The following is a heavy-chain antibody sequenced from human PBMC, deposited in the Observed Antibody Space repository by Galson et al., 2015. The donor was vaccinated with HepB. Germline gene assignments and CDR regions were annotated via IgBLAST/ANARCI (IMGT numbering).Heavy chain of an antibody. Sequence: SLRLSCAASGFTFSSYAMHWVRQAPGKGLEWVAVISYDGSNKYYADSVKGRFTISRDNSKNTLYLQMNSLRAEDTAVYYCARPIHYCSGGSCYSSYYYYYGMDVWGQGTTVTVSS. J-gene: IGHJ6*02. CDR2: ISYDGSNK. CDR3: ARPIHYCSGGSCYSSYYYYYGMDV. D-gene: IGHD2-15*01. CDR1: GFTFSSYA. V-gene: IGHV3-30-3*01.